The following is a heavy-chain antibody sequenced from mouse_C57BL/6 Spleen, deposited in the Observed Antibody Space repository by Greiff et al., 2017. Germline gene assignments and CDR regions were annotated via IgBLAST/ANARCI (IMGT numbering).Heavy chain of an antibody. CDR2: IYPRSGTT. CDR1: GYTFTSYG. CDR3: ARGDTTVVEY. D-gene: IGHD1-1*01. Sequence: QVQLKASGAELARPGASVKLSCKASGYTFTSYGISWVKQRTGQGLEWIGEIYPRSGTTYYNEKFKGKATLAADKSSSKAYMAIRSVTAEDAAVYFCARGDTTVVEYWGQGTTLTVSA. V-gene: IGHV1-81*01. J-gene: IGHJ2*01.